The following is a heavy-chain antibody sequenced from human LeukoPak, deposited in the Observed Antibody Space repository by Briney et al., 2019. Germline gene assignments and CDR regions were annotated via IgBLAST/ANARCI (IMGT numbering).Heavy chain of an antibody. D-gene: IGHD2-2*02. Sequence: GASVKVSCKASGGTFSSYAISWVGQAPGQGLEWMGRIIPILGIANYAQKFQGRVTITADKSTSTAYMELSSLRSEDTAVYYCARERCSSTSCYSNYYYGMDVWGQGTTVTVSS. CDR3: ARERCSSTSCYSNYYYGMDV. V-gene: IGHV1-69*04. J-gene: IGHJ6*02. CDR2: IIPILGIA. CDR1: GGTFSSYA.